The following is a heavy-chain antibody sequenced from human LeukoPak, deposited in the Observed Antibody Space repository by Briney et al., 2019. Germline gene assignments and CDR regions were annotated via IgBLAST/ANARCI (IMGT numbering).Heavy chain of an antibody. CDR1: GGSFSGYY. CDR3: ARGEIGYDYVWGSYRPRHYFDY. D-gene: IGHD3-16*02. V-gene: IGHV4-34*01. CDR2: INHSGST. Sequence: SETLSLTCAVYGGSFSGYYWSWIRQPPGKGQEWIGEINHSGSTNYNPFLKSRVTISVDTSKNQFSLKLSSVTAADTAVYHCARGEIGYDYVWGSYRPRHYFDYWGQGTLVTVSS. J-gene: IGHJ4*02.